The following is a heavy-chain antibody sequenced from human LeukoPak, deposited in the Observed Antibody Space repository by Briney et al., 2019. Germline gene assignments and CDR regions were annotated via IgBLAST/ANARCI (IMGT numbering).Heavy chain of an antibody. Sequence: GRSLRLSCAASGFTFSSYGMHWVRQAPGKGLEWVAVISYDGSNKYYADSVKGRFTISRDNSKNTLYLQMNSLRAQDTAVYYGAKTGGNDILTGYASHWGQGTLVTASS. CDR2: ISYDGSNK. CDR3: AKTGGNDILTGYASH. D-gene: IGHD3-9*01. V-gene: IGHV3-30*18. CDR1: GFTFSSYG. J-gene: IGHJ4*02.